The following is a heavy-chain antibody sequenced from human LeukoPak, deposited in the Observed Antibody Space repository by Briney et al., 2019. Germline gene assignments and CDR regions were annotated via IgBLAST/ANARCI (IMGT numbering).Heavy chain of an antibody. CDR2: IRGSGGST. V-gene: IGHV3-23*01. Sequence: PGGSLRLSCAASGFPFSCYAMSWVRQAPGKGLEWVSAIRGSGGSTYYADSVKGRFTISRDNSKNTLYLQMNSLRAEDTAVYYCAKLSDYYGSGSYLDYWGQGTLVTVSS. CDR3: AKLSDYYGSGSYLDY. D-gene: IGHD3-10*01. J-gene: IGHJ4*02. CDR1: GFPFSCYA.